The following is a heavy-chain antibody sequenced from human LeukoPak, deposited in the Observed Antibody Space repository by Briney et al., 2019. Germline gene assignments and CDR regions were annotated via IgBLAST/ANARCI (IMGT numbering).Heavy chain of an antibody. CDR3: ASDPGIAAAAPGY. V-gene: IGHV1-69*13. CDR2: IIPIFGTA. D-gene: IGHD6-13*01. CDR1: GGTFSSYA. J-gene: IGHJ4*02. Sequence: GASVKVSCKASGGTFSSYAISWVRQAPGQGLEWMGGIIPIFGTANYAQKFQGRVTITADESTSTAYMELSSLRSEDTAVYYCASDPGIAAAAPGYWGQGTLVTVSS.